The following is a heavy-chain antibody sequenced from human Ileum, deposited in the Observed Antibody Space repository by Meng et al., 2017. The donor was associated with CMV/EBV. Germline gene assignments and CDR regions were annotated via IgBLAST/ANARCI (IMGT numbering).Heavy chain of an antibody. J-gene: IGHJ4*02. Sequence: GESLKISCAASGFTFSSYWMSWVRQAPGKGLEWVANIKQDGSEKYYVDTVKGRFTITRNNDKNSVYLQMNSLRAEDTAVYYCARDSERMNYWGQGTLVTVSS. CDR1: GFTFSSYW. CDR2: IKQDGSEK. D-gene: IGHD1-1*01. V-gene: IGHV3-7*01. CDR3: ARDSERMNY.